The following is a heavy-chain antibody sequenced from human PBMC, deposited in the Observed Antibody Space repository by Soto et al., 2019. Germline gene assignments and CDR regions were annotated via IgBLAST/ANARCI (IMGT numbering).Heavy chain of an antibody. CDR2: IIPIFGTA. D-gene: IGHD2-21*02. CDR3: ATSPVPAMVVYYYYGMDV. V-gene: IGHV1-69*13. Sequence: SVKVSCKASGGTFSSYAISWVRQAPGQGLEWMGGIIPIFGTANYAQKFQGRVTITADESTSTAYMELSSLRSEDTAVYYCATSPVPAMVVYYYYGMDVWGQGTTVTVSS. J-gene: IGHJ6*02. CDR1: GGTFSSYA.